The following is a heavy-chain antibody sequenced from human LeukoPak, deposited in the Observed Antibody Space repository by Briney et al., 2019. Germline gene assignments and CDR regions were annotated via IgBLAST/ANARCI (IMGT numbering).Heavy chain of an antibody. CDR3: ARDYYYDSSGPWYFDP. V-gene: IGHV4-59*01. D-gene: IGHD3-22*01. J-gene: IGHJ2*01. Sequence: MPSETLSLTCTVSGGSISSYYWSWIRQPPGKGLEWIGYIYYSGSTNYNPSLKSRVTVSVDTSKNQFSLKLSSVTAADKAVYYCARDYYYDSSGPWYFDPWGRGTLVTVSS. CDR1: GGSISSYY. CDR2: IYYSGST.